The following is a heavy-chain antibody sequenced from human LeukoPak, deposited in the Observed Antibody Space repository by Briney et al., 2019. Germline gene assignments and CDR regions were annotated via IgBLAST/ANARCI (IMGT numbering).Heavy chain of an antibody. CDR2: INQDASKK. CDR3: ATSTYSSSPS. Sequence: GGPLRLSCAASGFTFSNYWMIWVRQAPGKGLEWVANINQDASKKYYVDSVEGRFTISRDDAKNSLYLQMNSLRAEDTAMYYCATSTYSSSPSWGQGTLVTVSS. V-gene: IGHV3-7*01. D-gene: IGHD6-6*01. CDR1: GFTFSNYW. J-gene: IGHJ5*02.